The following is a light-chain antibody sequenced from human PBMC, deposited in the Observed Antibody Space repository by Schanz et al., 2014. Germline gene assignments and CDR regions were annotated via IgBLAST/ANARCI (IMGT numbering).Light chain of an antibody. CDR2: DVS. Sequence: QSALTQPASVSGSPGQSITISCTGTNSDVGGFNYVSWYQQHPGKAPKLMIYDVSNRPSGVSNRFSGSKSGNTASLTISGLQVEDEAHYYCTSFTSSSTAAFGGGTKLTVL. J-gene: IGLJ2*01. V-gene: IGLV2-14*03. CDR1: NSDVGGFNY. CDR3: TSFTSSSTAA.